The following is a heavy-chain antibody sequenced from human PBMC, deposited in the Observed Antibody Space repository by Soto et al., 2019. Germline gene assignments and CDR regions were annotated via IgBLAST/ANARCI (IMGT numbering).Heavy chain of an antibody. J-gene: IGHJ4*02. CDR1: GGSISSYY. CDR2: IYYSGST. CDR3: ARRYGSVFDF. Sequence: QVQLQESGPGLVKPPETLSLTCTVSGGSISSYYWSWIRQPPGKGLEWIGYIYYSGSTNYNPSLKSRVTISVDTSKNQFSLKLSSVTAADTAVYYCARRYGSVFDFWGQGTLVTVSS. V-gene: IGHV4-59*01. D-gene: IGHD6-19*01.